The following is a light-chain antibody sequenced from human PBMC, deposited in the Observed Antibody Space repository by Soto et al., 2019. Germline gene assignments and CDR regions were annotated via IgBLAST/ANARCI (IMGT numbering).Light chain of an antibody. CDR3: QEYGSSPWT. CDR1: QSVTSSY. CDR2: GAS. Sequence: EIVLTQSPGTLSLSPGERATLSCRASQSVTSSYLAWYQHKPCQAPRLLSYGASSRATGIPDRFSGSGSGTDFTLTISRLEPEDFAIYDCQEYGSSPWTFGQGTKVDIK. V-gene: IGKV3-20*01. J-gene: IGKJ1*01.